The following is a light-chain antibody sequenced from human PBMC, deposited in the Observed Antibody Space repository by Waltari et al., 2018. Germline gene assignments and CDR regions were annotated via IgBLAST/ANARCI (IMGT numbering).Light chain of an antibody. V-gene: IGKV3-20*01. J-gene: IGKJ1*01. Sequence: IVLTQSPGTLSLSPGESVTLSCRASQSINRALAWYQQKPGQAPRLLIYGASIRATGIPDRVSGSGSGTDFTLTISSLEPEDFAVYFCQHYVRLPATFGQGTKVEIK. CDR2: GAS. CDR3: QHYVRLPAT. CDR1: QSINRA.